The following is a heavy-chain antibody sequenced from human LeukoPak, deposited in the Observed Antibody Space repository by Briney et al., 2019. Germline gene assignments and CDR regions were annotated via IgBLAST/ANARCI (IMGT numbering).Heavy chain of an antibody. V-gene: IGHV1-3*01. J-gene: IGHJ5*02. CDR3: ARASRVVPAAIGGWFDP. D-gene: IGHD2-2*01. CDR2: INAGNGNT. Sequence: GASVKVSRKASGYTFTSYAMHWVRQAPGQRLEWMGWINAGNGNTKYSQKFQGRVTITRDTSASTAYMELSSLRSEDTAVYYCARASRVVPAAIGGWFDPWGQGTLVTVSS. CDR1: GYTFTSYA.